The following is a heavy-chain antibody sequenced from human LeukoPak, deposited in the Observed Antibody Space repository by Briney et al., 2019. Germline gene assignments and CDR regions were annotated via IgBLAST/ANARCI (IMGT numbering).Heavy chain of an antibody. CDR3: ARDVRGYSYGTDAFDI. D-gene: IGHD5-18*01. J-gene: IGHJ3*02. V-gene: IGHV1-18*04. CDR1: GYTFTSYY. CDR2: ISAYNGNT. Sequence: ASVKVSCKASGYTFTSYYMHWVRQAPGQGLEWMGWISAYNGNTNYAQKLQGRVTMTTDTSTSTAYMELRSLRSDDTAVYYCARDVRGYSYGTDAFDIWGQGTMVTVSS.